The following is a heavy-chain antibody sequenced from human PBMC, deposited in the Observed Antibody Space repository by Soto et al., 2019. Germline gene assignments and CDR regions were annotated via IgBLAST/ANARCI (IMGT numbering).Heavy chain of an antibody. J-gene: IGHJ4*02. CDR2: IYSGGST. Sequence: EVQLVESGGGLVQPGGSLRLSCAASGFSVSSNYMYWVRQAPGKGLECVSLIYSGGSTDHADSVKDRFTISRDNSKNTLYLQMNSLRAEDTAVPYCARRHYYGSDRGQGTLVTVSS. V-gene: IGHV3-66*04. CDR1: GFSVSSNY. D-gene: IGHD3-10*01. CDR3: ARRHYYGSD.